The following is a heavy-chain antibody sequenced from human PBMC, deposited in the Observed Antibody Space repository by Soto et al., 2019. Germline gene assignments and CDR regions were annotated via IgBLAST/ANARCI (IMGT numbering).Heavy chain of an antibody. Sequence: ASVKVSCKASGYTFTSYGISWGRQAPGQGLEWMGWISAYNGNTNYAQKLQGRVTMTTDTSTSTAYMELRGLRSDDTAVYYCAREGHSYGRRPYYYYGMDVWGQGTTVTVSS. CDR3: AREGHSYGRRPYYYYGMDV. CDR2: ISAYNGNT. D-gene: IGHD5-18*01. CDR1: GYTFTSYG. J-gene: IGHJ6*02. V-gene: IGHV1-18*01.